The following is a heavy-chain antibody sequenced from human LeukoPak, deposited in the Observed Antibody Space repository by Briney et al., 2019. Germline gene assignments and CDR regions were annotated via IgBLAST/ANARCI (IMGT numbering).Heavy chain of an antibody. Sequence: GGSLRLSCAASGFTFSTYAMSWVRQAPGKGLEWVSAISGSSDSTYYADSVKGRFTISRDNSKNTLYLQMNSLRAEDTAVYYCAKWKGIAEMPFDYWGQGTLVTVSS. CDR1: GFTFSTYA. V-gene: IGHV3-23*01. D-gene: IGHD6-13*01. J-gene: IGHJ4*02. CDR2: ISGSSDST. CDR3: AKWKGIAEMPFDY.